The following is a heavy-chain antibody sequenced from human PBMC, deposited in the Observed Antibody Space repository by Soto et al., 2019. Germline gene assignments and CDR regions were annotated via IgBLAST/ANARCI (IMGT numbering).Heavy chain of an antibody. D-gene: IGHD2-15*01. CDR3: ARDSRYGYPDFDY. V-gene: IGHV4-31*03. CDR2: IYYSGST. CDR1: GGSISSGGYY. Sequence: PSETLSLTCTASGGSISSGGYYWSWVRQHPGKGLECIGYIYYSGSTNYNPSLKSRVTISVDTSKSQFSLKLSSVTAADTAVYYCARDSRYGYPDFDYWGQGTLVTVSS. J-gene: IGHJ4*02.